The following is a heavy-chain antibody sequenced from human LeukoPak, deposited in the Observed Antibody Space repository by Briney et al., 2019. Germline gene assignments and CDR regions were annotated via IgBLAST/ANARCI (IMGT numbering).Heavy chain of an antibody. V-gene: IGHV4-4*07. J-gene: IGHJ4*02. Sequence: PSETLSLTCTVSGGSINSYYWSWIRQPAGKGLEWIGRIYSSGSTNYDPSLKSRVSMSVDTSKNQFSLKLTSVTAADTAVYYCARGGKATVVTMWGQGILVTVSS. CDR3: ARGGKATVVTM. CDR2: IYSSGST. CDR1: GGSINSYY. D-gene: IGHD4-23*01.